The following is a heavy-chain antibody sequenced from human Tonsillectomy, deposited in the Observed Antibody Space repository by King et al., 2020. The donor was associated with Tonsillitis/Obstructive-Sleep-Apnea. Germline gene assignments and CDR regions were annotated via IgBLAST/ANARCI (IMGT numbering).Heavy chain of an antibody. CDR2: ISNXGNNK. Sequence: VQLVESGGGVVQPGRSLRLSCAASGFIFSSYAIHWVRQAPGKGPEWVSVISNXGNNKHYADSVKGRFTISRDNSKNTLYLQMSSLRAEDTALYFCARERGPXEHFDCWGQGTLVTVSS. CDR3: ARERGPXEHFDC. CDR1: GFIFSSYA. J-gene: IGHJ4*02. V-gene: IGHV3-30*15.